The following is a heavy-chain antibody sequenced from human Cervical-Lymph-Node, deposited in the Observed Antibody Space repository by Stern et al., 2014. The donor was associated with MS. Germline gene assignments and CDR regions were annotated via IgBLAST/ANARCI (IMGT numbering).Heavy chain of an antibody. D-gene: IGHD1-26*01. V-gene: IGHV4-61*02. J-gene: IGHJ5*02. CDR2: ISDSGST. CDR3: ATTRWDLFTWNWFDP. Sequence: VQLVESGPGLVKPSQTLSLTCTVSGGSISSSGYYWSWIRQPADKGLEWIGRISDSGSTYYNPSLKSRVTISKDTAQNTFPPTLTSVTAADTAVYYCATTRWDLFTWNWFDPWGQGTLVTVSS. CDR1: GGSISSSGYY.